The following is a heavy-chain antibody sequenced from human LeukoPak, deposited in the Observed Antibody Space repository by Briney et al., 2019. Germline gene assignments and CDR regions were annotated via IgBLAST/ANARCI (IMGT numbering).Heavy chain of an antibody. CDR3: VRGEYSSSWHSEYFQY. CDR2: IWHDGSNS. CDR1: GFSFSSFG. J-gene: IGHJ1*01. D-gene: IGHD6-13*01. Sequence: GGALRLSCAASGFSFSSFGMHWVRQAPGKGLEWVAIIWHDGSNSYYADSVKGRFTISRDNSKNTLSLQMNSLRVEDTAVYYCVRGEYSSSWHSEYFQYWGQGTLVTVSS. V-gene: IGHV3-33*01.